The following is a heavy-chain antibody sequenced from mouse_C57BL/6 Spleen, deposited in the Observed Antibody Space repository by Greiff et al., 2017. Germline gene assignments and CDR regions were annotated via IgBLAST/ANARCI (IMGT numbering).Heavy chain of an antibody. Sequence: VQLKESGPGLVQPSQSLSITCTVSGFSLTSYGVHWVRQSPGKGLEWLGVIWRGGSTDYNAALMSRLSITKYNSKSQVFFKMNSLQAYDTAIYYCAKISYDGAMDYWGQGTSVTVSS. CDR2: IWRGGST. D-gene: IGHD2-12*01. CDR3: AKISYDGAMDY. CDR1: GFSLTSYG. V-gene: IGHV2-5*01. J-gene: IGHJ4*01.